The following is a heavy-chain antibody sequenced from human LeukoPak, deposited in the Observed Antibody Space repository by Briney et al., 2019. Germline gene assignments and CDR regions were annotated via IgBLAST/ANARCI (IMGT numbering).Heavy chain of an antibody. Sequence: HPGGSLRLSCAASGFTFSSYWMSWVRQAPGKGLEWVANIKQDGSEKYYVDSVKGRFTISRDNAKNSLYLQMNSLRAEDTAVYYCASARVWGRTRYYFDYWGQGTLVTVSS. CDR1: GFTFSSYW. D-gene: IGHD3-16*01. V-gene: IGHV3-7*01. CDR2: IKQDGSEK. CDR3: ASARVWGRTRYYFDY. J-gene: IGHJ4*02.